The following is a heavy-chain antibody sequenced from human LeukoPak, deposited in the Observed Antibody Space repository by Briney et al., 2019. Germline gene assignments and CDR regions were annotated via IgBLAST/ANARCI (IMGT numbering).Heavy chain of an antibody. CDR3: ASAGDYYSTGDY. D-gene: IGHD3-22*01. Sequence: GGSLRLSCAASGFTISDHYMDWVRQAPGKGLEWVGRSKNKDNSYTTEYAASVKGRFTISRRDSKNSLYLQMNSLKTEDTAVYYCASAGDYYSTGDYWGQGTLVTVSS. CDR1: GFTISDHY. J-gene: IGHJ4*02. CDR2: SKNKDNSYTT. V-gene: IGHV3-72*01.